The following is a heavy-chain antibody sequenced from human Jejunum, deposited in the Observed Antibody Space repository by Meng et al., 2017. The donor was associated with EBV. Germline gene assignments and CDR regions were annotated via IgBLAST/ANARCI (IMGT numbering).Heavy chain of an antibody. Sequence: QITLKESGPTLEKPTETLTLTCTFSGFSLSTSGVGVGWLRQPPGKALECLAIIYWDNDRRYNPSLNNRLAISKDTSKNQVVLTMTNMAPVDTATYYCAHRLSGSSGDGGFFDYWGQGILVTVSS. V-gene: IGHV2-5*02. CDR1: GFSLSTSGVG. J-gene: IGHJ4*02. CDR3: AHRLSGSSGDGGFFDY. CDR2: IYWDNDR. D-gene: IGHD6-13*01.